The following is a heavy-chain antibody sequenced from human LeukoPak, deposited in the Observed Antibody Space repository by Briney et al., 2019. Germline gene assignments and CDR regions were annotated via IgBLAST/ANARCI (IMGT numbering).Heavy chain of an antibody. D-gene: IGHD3-22*01. Sequence: SVKVSCKASGGTFSSYAISWVRQAPGQGLEWMGRIIPILGIANYAQKFQGRVTITADKSTSTAYMELSSLRSEDTAVYYCARVVDDSRSDYFDYWGQGTLVTASS. CDR3: ARVVDDSRSDYFDY. J-gene: IGHJ4*02. V-gene: IGHV1-69*04. CDR1: GGTFSSYA. CDR2: IIPILGIA.